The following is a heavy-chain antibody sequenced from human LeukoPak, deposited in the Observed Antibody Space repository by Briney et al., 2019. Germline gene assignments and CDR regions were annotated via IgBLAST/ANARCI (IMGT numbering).Heavy chain of an antibody. Sequence: GGSLRLSCAATGFTFSSYAMHWVSQAPGKGLEWVAVISYDGSNKYYADSVKGRFTISRDNSKNTLYLQMNSLRAEDTAVYYCASRGYCSSTSCSKHFEYWGQGTLVTVSS. V-gene: IGHV3-30*04. D-gene: IGHD2-2*01. CDR1: GFTFSSYA. CDR2: ISYDGSNK. J-gene: IGHJ4*02. CDR3: ASRGYCSSTSCSKHFEY.